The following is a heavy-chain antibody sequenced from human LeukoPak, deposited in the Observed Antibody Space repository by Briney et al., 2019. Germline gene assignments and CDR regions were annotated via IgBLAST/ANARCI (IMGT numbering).Heavy chain of an antibody. CDR2: IDPSDSYT. V-gene: IGHV5-10-1*01. J-gene: IGHJ4*02. D-gene: IGHD3-10*01. Sequence: GESLKISCKGSGYSFTSYWISWVRQMPGKGLEWMGRIDPSDSYTNYSPSFQGHVTISADKSISTAYLQWSSLKASDTAMYYCARHAFGEPNQLDHWGQGTLVTVSS. CDR3: ARHAFGEPNQLDH. CDR1: GYSFTSYW.